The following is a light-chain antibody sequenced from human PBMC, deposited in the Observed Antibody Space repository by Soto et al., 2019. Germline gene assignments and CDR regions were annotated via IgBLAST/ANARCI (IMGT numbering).Light chain of an antibody. CDR1: QSVLYSSNNKNY. Sequence: DIVMTQSPDSLAVSLGERATINCKSRQSVLYSSNNKNYLAWYQQKPGQPPKLLIYWASTRESGVPDRFSGSGSGTDFTLTISSLQAEDVAVYYCQQYYSTPWTFGQGTMVDIK. CDR3: QQYYSTPWT. J-gene: IGKJ1*01. V-gene: IGKV4-1*01. CDR2: WAS.